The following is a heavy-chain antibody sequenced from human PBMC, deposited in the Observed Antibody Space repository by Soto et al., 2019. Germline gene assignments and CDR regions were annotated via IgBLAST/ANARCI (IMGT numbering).Heavy chain of an antibody. V-gene: IGHV3-66*01. CDR1: GFTVSSNY. CDR3: ARESIYCSSTSCYYYYYMDV. Sequence: EVQLVESGGGLVQPGGSLRLSCAASGFTVSSNYMSWVRQAPGKGLEWVSVIYSGGSTYYADSVKGRFTISRDNSKNTLYLQMNSLRAEDTAVYYCARESIYCSSTSCYYYYYMDVWGKGTTVTVSS. CDR2: IYSGGST. D-gene: IGHD2-2*01. J-gene: IGHJ6*03.